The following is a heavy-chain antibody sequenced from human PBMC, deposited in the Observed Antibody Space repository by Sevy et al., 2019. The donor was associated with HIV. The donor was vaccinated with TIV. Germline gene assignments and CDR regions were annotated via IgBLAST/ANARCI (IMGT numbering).Heavy chain of an antibody. CDR1: GFTFSSYS. CDR3: ARPVNRGSFNAFDI. Sequence: GGSLRLSCAASGFTFSSYSMNWVRQAPGKGLEWVSYISSSSSTIYYADSVKGRFTISRDNAKNSLYLQMNSLRAEDTAVYYCARPVNRGSFNAFDIWGQGTMVTVSS. D-gene: IGHD1-26*01. CDR2: ISSSSSTI. V-gene: IGHV3-48*01. J-gene: IGHJ3*02.